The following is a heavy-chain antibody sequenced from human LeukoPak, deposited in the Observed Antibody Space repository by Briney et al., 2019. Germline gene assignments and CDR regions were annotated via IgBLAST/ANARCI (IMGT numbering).Heavy chain of an antibody. V-gene: IGHV3-48*01. CDR1: GFTFSSYA. J-gene: IGHJ4*02. CDR3: AKGTMDGGQYYYDSS. CDR2: ISSSSSTT. D-gene: IGHD3-22*01. Sequence: GGSLRLSCAASGFTFSSYAMHWVRQAPGKGLEWVSYISSSSSTTYYADSVKGRFTISRDNSKNTLHLQMNSLRVEDTAVYYCAKGTMDGGQYYYDSSGGQGTLVTVSS.